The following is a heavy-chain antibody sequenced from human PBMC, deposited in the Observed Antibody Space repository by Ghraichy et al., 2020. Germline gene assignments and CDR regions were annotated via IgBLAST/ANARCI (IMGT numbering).Heavy chain of an antibody. J-gene: IGHJ5*02. V-gene: IGHV4-34*01. D-gene: IGHD3-10*01. CDR1: GGSFSGYY. CDR3: ARGLRFREFLNWFDP. Sequence: SETLSLTCAVYGGSFSGYYWSWIRQPPGKGLEWIGEINHSGSTNYNPSLKSRVTISVDTSKNQFSLKLSSVTAADTAVYYCARGLRFREFLNWFDPWGQGTLVTVSS. CDR2: INHSGST.